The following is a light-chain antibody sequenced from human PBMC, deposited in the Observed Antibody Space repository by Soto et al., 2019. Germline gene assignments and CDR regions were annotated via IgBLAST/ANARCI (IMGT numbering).Light chain of an antibody. CDR2: AAS. CDR1: KSDGSSY. Sequence: EIVLTQSPCTLSLAPGERATLSWRASKSDGSSYLAWYQQKPGQAPSLLTYAASSRATGIPDRFSGSGSGTDFTLTISRLEPEDFAVYYCQPYGSSLPFGGGTKVEIK. V-gene: IGKV3-20*01. J-gene: IGKJ4*01. CDR3: QPYGSSLP.